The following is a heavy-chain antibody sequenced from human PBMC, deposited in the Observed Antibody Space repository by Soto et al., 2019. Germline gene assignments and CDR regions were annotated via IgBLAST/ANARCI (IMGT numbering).Heavy chain of an antibody. CDR1: GGSISSSSYY. J-gene: IGHJ5*02. V-gene: IGHV4-39*01. D-gene: IGHD3-3*01. Sequence: SETLSLTCTVSGGSISSSSYYWGWIRQPPGKGLEWIGSIYYSGSTYYNPSLKSRVTISVDTSKNQFSLKQSSVTAADTAVYYCARGRYYDFWSPYNSKNNWFDPWGQGTLVTVSS. CDR2: IYYSGST. CDR3: ARGRYYDFWSPYNSKNNWFDP.